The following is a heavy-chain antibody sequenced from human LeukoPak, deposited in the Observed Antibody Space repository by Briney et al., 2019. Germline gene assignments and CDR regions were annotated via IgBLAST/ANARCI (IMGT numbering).Heavy chain of an antibody. Sequence: GGSLRLSCAASGFTFSDSYMSWIRQAPGKGLEWVSYISSSSTYTDYAGSVKGRFTISRDNARYSLYLQMNSLRDEDTAVYYCARAVMVSLGYEGRGYSQDWGQGSLVTVSS. CDR2: ISSSSTYT. D-gene: IGHD3-22*01. CDR3: ARAVMVSLGYEGRGYSQD. CDR1: GFTFSDSY. J-gene: IGHJ4*02. V-gene: IGHV3-11*06.